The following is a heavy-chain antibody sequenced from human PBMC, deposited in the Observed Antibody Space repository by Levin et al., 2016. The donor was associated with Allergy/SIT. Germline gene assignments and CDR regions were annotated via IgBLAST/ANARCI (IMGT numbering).Heavy chain of an antibody. Sequence: GESLKISCAASGFTFSSYAMSWVRQAPGKGLEWVSAISGSGGSTYYADSVKGRFTISRDNSKNTLYLQMNSLRAEDTAVYYCAKDQFEVAATPVDAFDIWGQGTMVTVSS. CDR1: GFTFSSYA. J-gene: IGHJ3*02. D-gene: IGHD2-15*01. V-gene: IGHV3-23*01. CDR3: AKDQFEVAATPVDAFDI. CDR2: ISGSGGST.